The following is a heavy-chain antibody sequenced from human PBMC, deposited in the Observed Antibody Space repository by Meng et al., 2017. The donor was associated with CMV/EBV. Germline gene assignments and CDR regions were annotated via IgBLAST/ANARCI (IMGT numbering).Heavy chain of an antibody. V-gene: IGHV5-51*01. Sequence: GESLKISCKGSGFSFTTYWLGWVRQKPGKGLEWMGIIYTGDSDTKYSPAFQGQVTISVDKSISTAFLQWTSLMASDTAMYYCARRSGGYRPDFDYWGKGTLVTVSS. D-gene: IGHD1-26*01. CDR1: GFSFTTYW. J-gene: IGHJ4*02. CDR3: ARRSGGYRPDFDY. CDR2: IYTGDSDT.